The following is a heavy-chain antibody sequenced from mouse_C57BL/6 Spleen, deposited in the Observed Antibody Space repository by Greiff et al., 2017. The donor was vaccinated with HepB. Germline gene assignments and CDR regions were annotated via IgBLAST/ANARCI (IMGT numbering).Heavy chain of an antibody. Sequence: VQLQQPGAELVKPGASVKVSCKASGYTFTSYWMHWVKQRPGQGLEWIGRIHPSDSDTNYNQKFKGKATLTVDKSSSTAYMQRSSLTSKDSAVSCYASADYSSRFSYWGQGTLVTVSA. D-gene: IGHD2-5*01. CDR1: GYTFTSYW. CDR3: ASADYSSRFSY. J-gene: IGHJ3*01. CDR2: IHPSDSDT. V-gene: IGHV1-74*01.